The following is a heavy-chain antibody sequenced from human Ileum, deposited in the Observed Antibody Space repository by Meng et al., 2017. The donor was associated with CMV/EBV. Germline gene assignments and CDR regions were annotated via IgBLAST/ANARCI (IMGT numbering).Heavy chain of an antibody. CDR1: GYSFTTHW. CDR2: VYGGDSDT. Sequence: GESLKISCEASGYSFTTHWIGWVRQMPGKGLEWMGVVYGGDSDTRYSPPFQGQVTSSADKSINTAYLHWSSLKASDTAIYYCARRRGEGGSYYSGSYDIWGQGTMVTVSS. J-gene: IGHJ3*02. D-gene: IGHD1-26*01. V-gene: IGHV5-51*01. CDR3: ARRRGEGGSYYSGSYDI.